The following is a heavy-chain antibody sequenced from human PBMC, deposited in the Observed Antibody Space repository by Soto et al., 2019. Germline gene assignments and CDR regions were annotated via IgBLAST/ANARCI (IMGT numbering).Heavy chain of an antibody. Sequence: QVQLQESGPGLVKPSETLSLTCTVSGGSISSYYWSWIRQPPGKGLEWIGYIYYSGSTNYNHSLKSRVTISVDTSKNRFSRKLISVTAADTALYDCARAGPWMQRWVHPYWYFDLWGRGNLVTVSS. CDR1: GGSISSYY. V-gene: IGHV4-59*01. D-gene: IGHD5-18*01. J-gene: IGHJ2*01. CDR3: ARAGPWMQRWVHPYWYFDL. CDR2: IYYSGST.